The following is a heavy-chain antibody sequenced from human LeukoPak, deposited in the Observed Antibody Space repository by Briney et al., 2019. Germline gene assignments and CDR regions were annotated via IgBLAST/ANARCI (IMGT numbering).Heavy chain of an antibody. CDR3: ARRVDWYFDL. J-gene: IGHJ2*01. Sequence: GASLRISCAASGYTFINYWIGWVRPMPGKGLEWMGNIFPDDSDATYSPSFQGQVTLSADKSISTAYLHWSSLKASDTAIYYCARRVDWYFDLWGRGTLVTVSS. V-gene: IGHV5-51*01. CDR2: IFPDDSDA. CDR1: GYTFINYW.